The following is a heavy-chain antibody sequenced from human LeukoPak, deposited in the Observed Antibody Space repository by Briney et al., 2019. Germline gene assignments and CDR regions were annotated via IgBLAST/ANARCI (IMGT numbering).Heavy chain of an antibody. D-gene: IGHD3-22*01. CDR3: AREAADSSGYYYSRGVVFDY. V-gene: IGHV4-59*12. CDR2: IYYSGST. CDR1: GGSISSYY. J-gene: IGHJ4*02. Sequence: SETLSLTCTVSGGSISSYYWSWIRQPPGKGLEWIGYIYYSGSTNYNPSLKSRVTISVDTSKNQFSLKLSSVTAADTAVYYCAREAADSSGYYYSRGVVFDYWGQGTLVTVS.